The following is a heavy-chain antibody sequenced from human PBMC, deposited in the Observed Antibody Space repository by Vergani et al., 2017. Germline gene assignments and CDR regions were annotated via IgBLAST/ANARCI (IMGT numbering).Heavy chain of an antibody. Sequence: EVQLVESGGGLVKPGGSLRLPCAASGFTFSIYSMNWVRQATGKGLGWVSSISSSSSYIYYADAVKGRFTISRDNAKNSLYLQMNSLRAEDTAVYYCARAGGLVVPAAMPGDYYYVMDVWGQGTTVTVSS. D-gene: IGHD2-2*01. J-gene: IGHJ6*02. CDR2: ISSSSSYI. CDR3: ARAGGLVVPAAMPGDYYYVMDV. CDR1: GFTFSIYS. V-gene: IGHV3-21*01.